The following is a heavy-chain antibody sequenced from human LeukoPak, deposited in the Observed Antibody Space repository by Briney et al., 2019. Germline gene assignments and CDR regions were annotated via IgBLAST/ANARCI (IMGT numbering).Heavy chain of an antibody. CDR2: INPNSGGT. CDR1: GYTFTGYY. CDR3: ARDHNYYGSGSYYKLEGYYYYGMDV. J-gene: IGHJ6*02. D-gene: IGHD3-10*01. V-gene: IGHV1-2*02. Sequence: ASVKVSCKASGYTFTGYYMHWVRQAPGQGLEWMGWINPNSGGTNYAQKFQGRVTMTRDTSISTAYMELSRLRSDDTAVYYCARDHNYYGSGSYYKLEGYYYYGMDVWGQGTTVTVSS.